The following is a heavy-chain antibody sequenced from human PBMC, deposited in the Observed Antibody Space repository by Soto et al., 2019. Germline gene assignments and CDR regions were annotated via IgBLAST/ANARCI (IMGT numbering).Heavy chain of an antibody. CDR3: AFLDDYHSGLYHSDV. CDR2: INPGNGDR. J-gene: IGHJ1*01. Sequence: GASVKVSCKASGYTFTTYPIHWVRQAPGQGLEWMGWINPGNGDRDYLQKFQGRLTVTRDTSASTTYMELSSLTSEDTAVYYCAFLDDYHSGLYHSDVRDQGTPDT. V-gene: IGHV1-3*01. CDR1: GYTFTTYP. D-gene: IGHD1-1*01.